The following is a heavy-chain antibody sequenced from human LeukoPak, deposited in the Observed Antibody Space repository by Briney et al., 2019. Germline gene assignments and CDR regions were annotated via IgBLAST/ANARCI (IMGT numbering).Heavy chain of an antibody. D-gene: IGHD2-15*01. CDR1: GYTFTTHN. J-gene: IGHJ6*03. V-gene: IGHV1-2*02. Sequence: ASVKVSCKASGYTFTTHNINWVRQAPGQGLEWMGWISPNSGGTNYAQKFQGRVTMTRDTSISTAYMELSRLRSDDTAVYYCARGGLKRYCSGGSCYSYYYYYMDVWGKGTTVTVSS. CDR2: ISPNSGGT. CDR3: ARGGLKRYCSGGSCYSYYYYYMDV.